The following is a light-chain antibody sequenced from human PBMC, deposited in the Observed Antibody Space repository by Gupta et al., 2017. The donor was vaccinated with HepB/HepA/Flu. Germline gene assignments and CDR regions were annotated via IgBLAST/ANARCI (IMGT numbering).Light chain of an antibody. CDR2: GAS. V-gene: IGKV3-20*01. J-gene: IGKJ5*01. CDR1: QSVSSSY. CDR3: QRYSSSPPIT. Sequence: EIVVTQSPGTLSLSPGDRATLSCRASQSVSSSYCAWYQQKPGQAPRLLIYGASSRASGIPDRFSGSWSATDFTLTISRLEPEDFAVYYCQRYSSSPPITFGQGTRLEIK.